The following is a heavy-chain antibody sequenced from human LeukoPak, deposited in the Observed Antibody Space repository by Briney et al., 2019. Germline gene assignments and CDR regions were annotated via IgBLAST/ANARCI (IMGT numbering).Heavy chain of an antibody. CDR3: AKAFTDTAMDLTLFDY. CDR1: GFIFSSYA. Sequence: GGSLRLSCAASGFIFSSYAMSWVRQAPGKGLEWVSAISGSGGSTYYADSVKGRFTISRDNSKNTLYLQMNSLRAEDTAVYYCAKAFTDTAMDLTLFDYWGQGTLVTVSS. CDR2: ISGSGGST. D-gene: IGHD5-18*01. V-gene: IGHV3-23*01. J-gene: IGHJ4*02.